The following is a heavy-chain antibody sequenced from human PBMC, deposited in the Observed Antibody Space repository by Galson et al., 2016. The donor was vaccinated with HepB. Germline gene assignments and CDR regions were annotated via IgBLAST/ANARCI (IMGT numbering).Heavy chain of an antibody. Sequence: SETLSLTCTVSGGSISGYYWSWIRQPPGKRPEWIGYIHYTGSTKYNPSLKSRVTISVDTSKNQFSLKLSSVTAADTAVYYCARDRDATTVNWYFDLWGRGTLVSVSS. CDR2: IHYTGST. V-gene: IGHV4-59*01. D-gene: IGHD4-17*01. CDR1: GGSISGYY. J-gene: IGHJ2*01. CDR3: ARDRDATTVNWYFDL.